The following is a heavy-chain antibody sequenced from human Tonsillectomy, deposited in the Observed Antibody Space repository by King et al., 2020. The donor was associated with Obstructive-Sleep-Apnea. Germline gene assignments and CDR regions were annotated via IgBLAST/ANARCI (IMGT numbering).Heavy chain of an antibody. D-gene: IGHD3-10*01. V-gene: IGHV3-9*01. CDR3: AKDSSGSYSHIDY. Sequence: VQLVESGGGLVQPGRSLRLSCAASGFSFDDYAMHWVRQAPGKGLEWVSGISWNSGSIGYADSVKGRFTISRDNAKNSLYLQMNSLRAEDTALYYCAKDSSGSYSHIDYWGQGTLVTVSS. CDR1: GFSFDDYA. J-gene: IGHJ4*02. CDR2: ISWNSGSI.